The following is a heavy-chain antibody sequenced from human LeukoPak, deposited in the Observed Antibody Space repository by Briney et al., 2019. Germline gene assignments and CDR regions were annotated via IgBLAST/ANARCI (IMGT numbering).Heavy chain of an antibody. Sequence: GESLRLSCVASGFTFSSYAMSWVRQAPGKGLEWVSTIRGSGGNTYYEDSVKGRFTISRDNSKNTVYLQMNSLRAEDTAVYFCARFNTADTYYYESSGSYFDYWGQGTLVTVSS. CDR1: GFTFSSYA. CDR3: ARFNTADTYYYESSGSYFDY. CDR2: IRGSGGNT. V-gene: IGHV3-23*01. D-gene: IGHD3-22*01. J-gene: IGHJ4*02.